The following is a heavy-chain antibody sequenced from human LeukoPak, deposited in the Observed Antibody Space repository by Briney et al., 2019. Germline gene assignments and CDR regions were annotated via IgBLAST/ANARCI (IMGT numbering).Heavy chain of an antibody. D-gene: IGHD2-15*01. Sequence: GGSLRLSCAASGFTFSSSAMHWVRQAPGNGLEWLAVISYDGSNKYYADSVKGRFTISRDNSKNTLYLQMNSLRAEDTAVYYCGSGQYYFDYWGQGTLVTVSS. CDR2: ISYDGSNK. V-gene: IGHV3-30*04. CDR3: GSGQYYFDY. J-gene: IGHJ4*02. CDR1: GFTFSSSA.